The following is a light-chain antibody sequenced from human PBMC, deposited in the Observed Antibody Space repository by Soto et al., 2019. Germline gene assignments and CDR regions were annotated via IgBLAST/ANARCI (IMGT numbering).Light chain of an antibody. CDR3: SSYTSSSTYV. Sequence: QSALTQPASVSGSPGQSITISCTGTGSDVGGYDYVSWYQHHPGKAPKVMIYEVTNRPSGVSNRFSGPKSGNTASLTISGLLAEDEADYYCSSYTSSSTYVFGTGTKVTVL. V-gene: IGLV2-14*01. CDR1: GSDVGGYDY. J-gene: IGLJ1*01. CDR2: EVT.